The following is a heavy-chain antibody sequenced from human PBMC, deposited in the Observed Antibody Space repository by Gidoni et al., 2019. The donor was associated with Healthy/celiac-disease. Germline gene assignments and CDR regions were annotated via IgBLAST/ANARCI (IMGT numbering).Heavy chain of an antibody. CDR2: IGTAGDT. CDR1: GFTFSSYD. J-gene: IGHJ3*02. Sequence: EVQLVESGGGLVQPGGSLRLSCAASGFTFSSYDMHWVRQATGKGLEWVSAIGTAGDTYYPGSVKGRFTISRENAKNSLYLQMNSLRAGDTAVYYCARDGGVPAANAFDIWGQGTMVTVSS. D-gene: IGHD2-2*01. CDR3: ARDGGVPAANAFDI. V-gene: IGHV3-13*01.